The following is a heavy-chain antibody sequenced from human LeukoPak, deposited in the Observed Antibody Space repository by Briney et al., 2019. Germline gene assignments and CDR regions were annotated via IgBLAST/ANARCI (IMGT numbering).Heavy chain of an antibody. CDR2: IRSKLYGGTT. J-gene: IGHJ6*03. Sequence: GGSLRLSCTASGFTFGAYAMSWFRQAPGKGLEWVGFIRSKLYGGTTEYAASVKGRFTISRDDSKNTLYLQMNSLKTEDTAVYYCARTEESGYNYGYFGYYYYMDVWGKGTTVTVSS. V-gene: IGHV3-49*03. D-gene: IGHD5-18*01. CDR3: ARTEESGYNYGYFGYYYYMDV. CDR1: GFTFGAYA.